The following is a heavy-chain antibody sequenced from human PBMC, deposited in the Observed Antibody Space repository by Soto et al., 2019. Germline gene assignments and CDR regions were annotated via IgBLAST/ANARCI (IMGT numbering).Heavy chain of an antibody. CDR3: ASRSGYSSGWYYWFDP. CDR2: IYHSGST. V-gene: IGHV4-4*02. CDR1: GGSICSSNW. J-gene: IGHJ5*02. Sequence: SESLSLTCAVSGGSICSSNWWSWVRQPPGKGLEWIGEIYHSGSTNYNPSLKSRVTISVDKSKNQFSLKLSSVTAADTAVYYCASRSGYSSGWYYWFDPWGQGTLVTVSS. D-gene: IGHD6-19*01.